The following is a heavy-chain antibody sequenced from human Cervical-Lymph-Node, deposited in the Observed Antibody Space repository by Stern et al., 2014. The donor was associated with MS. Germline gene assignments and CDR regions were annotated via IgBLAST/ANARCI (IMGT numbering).Heavy chain of an antibody. Sequence: QVQLVQSGAEIRKPGASVKISCEASGYTFTTYYMHWVRQAPGQGLEWVALFNPSGGKTTCAQRFQGRVTVTGDTSTSTVYMELTGLRSEDTAVYYCARVLSLATSDSWGQGTLVIVSS. CDR3: ARVLSLATSDS. V-gene: IGHV1-46*01. CDR2: FNPSGGKT. CDR1: GYTFTTYY. J-gene: IGHJ4*02. D-gene: IGHD1-1*01.